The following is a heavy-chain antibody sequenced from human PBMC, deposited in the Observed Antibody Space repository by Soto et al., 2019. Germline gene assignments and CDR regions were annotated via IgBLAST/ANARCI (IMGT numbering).Heavy chain of an antibody. CDR3: ARSPPDYYDNTGHFYFDH. CDR2: IYSSGSA. V-gene: IGHV4-59*02. Sequence: PSETLSLTCTVSGGSVSAYYWSWIRQSPGKGLEWIGYIYSSGSATYNPSLQSRISMSVDASKKQFSLKMSSVTAADTAVYFCARSPPDYYDNTGHFYFDHWGPGTLVTVSS. CDR1: GGSVSAYY. J-gene: IGHJ4*02. D-gene: IGHD3-22*01.